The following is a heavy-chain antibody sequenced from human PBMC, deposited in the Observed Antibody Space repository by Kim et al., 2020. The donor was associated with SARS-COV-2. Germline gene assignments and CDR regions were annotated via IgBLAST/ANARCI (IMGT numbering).Heavy chain of an antibody. D-gene: IGHD3-10*01. V-gene: IGHV4-31*03. CDR2: IYYSGST. J-gene: IGHJ5*02. Sequence: SETLSLTCTVSGGSISSGGYYWSWIRQHPGKGLEWIGYIYYSGSTYYNPSLKSRVTISVDTSKNQFSLKLSSVTAADTAVYYCARRRISVSMFRGVREDWFDPWGQGTLVTVSS. CDR3: ARRRISVSMFRGVREDWFDP. CDR1: GGSISSGGYY.